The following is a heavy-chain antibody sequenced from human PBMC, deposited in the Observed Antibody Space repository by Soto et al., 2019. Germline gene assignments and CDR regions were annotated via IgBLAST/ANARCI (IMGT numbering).Heavy chain of an antibody. V-gene: IGHV3-74*01. CDR2: IDNDGSAT. CDR3: ARDNWNSY. Sequence: GGSLRLSCVASGFTFNIYWMHWVRQAPGKGLEWVSRIDNDGSATTYADSVKGRFTISRDNAKNTLFLQMNTLRVEDTAVYYCARDNWNSYWGQGTLVTAPQ. CDR1: GFTFNIYW. J-gene: IGHJ4*02. D-gene: IGHD1-1*01.